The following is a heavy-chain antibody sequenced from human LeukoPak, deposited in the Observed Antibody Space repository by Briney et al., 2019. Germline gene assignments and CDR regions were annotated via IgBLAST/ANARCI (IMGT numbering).Heavy chain of an antibody. CDR2: ISAYNGNT. Sequence: GASVKVSCKASGYTFTSYGISWVRQAPGQGLEWMGWISAYNGNTNYAQKLQGRVTMTTDTSTSTAYMELRSLRSDDTAVYYCAKDMNSWRDGSGLGDYFDYWGQGTLVTVSS. J-gene: IGHJ4*02. CDR1: GYTFTSYG. CDR3: AKDMNSWRDGSGLGDYFDY. D-gene: IGHD6-19*01. V-gene: IGHV1-18*01.